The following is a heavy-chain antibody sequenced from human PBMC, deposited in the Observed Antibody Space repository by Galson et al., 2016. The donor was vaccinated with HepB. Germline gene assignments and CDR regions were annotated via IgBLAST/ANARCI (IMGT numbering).Heavy chain of an antibody. D-gene: IGHD3-10*01. J-gene: IGHJ5*02. CDR2: ISYDGTIK. CDR3: AKTYGSGTFYNSEFDP. Sequence: SLRLSCAAFGFTFKNYGMHWVRQAPGKGLDWVSVISYDGTIKYYADSVKGRFTISRDNSKNTLYREMNSLSAEDTAVYYCAKTYGSGTFYNSEFDPWGQGTLVTVSS. V-gene: IGHV3-30*18. CDR1: GFTFKNYG.